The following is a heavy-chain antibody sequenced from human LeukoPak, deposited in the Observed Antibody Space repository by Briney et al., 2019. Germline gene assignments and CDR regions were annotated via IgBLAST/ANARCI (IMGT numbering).Heavy chain of an antibody. D-gene: IGHD1-26*01. CDR3: AKVPLGSVGWELSR. J-gene: IGHJ4*02. Sequence: GGSLRLSCAASGFTFSSYKMTWVRQAPGKGLEWVSSISNSDNYIYYADSVKGRFTISRDNAKNALYLQMNSLRVEDTAVYYCAKVPLGSVGWELSRWGLGTLVTVSS. CDR2: ISNSDNYI. CDR1: GFTFSSYK. V-gene: IGHV3-21*01.